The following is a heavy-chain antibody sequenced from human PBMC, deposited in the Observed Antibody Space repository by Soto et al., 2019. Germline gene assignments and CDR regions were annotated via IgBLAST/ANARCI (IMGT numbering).Heavy chain of an antibody. CDR3: VREVLRLGFDY. CDR2: VCYSGST. Sequence: SETLFLTCTVSGGSISSYYWSWLRQPPGKRLEWIGYVCYSGSTNYNPSLKSRVTISLDMSKNQFSLKLSSVTAADTAVYYCVREVLRLGFDYWGQGTLVTVSS. D-gene: IGHD5-12*01. CDR1: GGSISSYY. V-gene: IGHV4-59*01. J-gene: IGHJ4*02.